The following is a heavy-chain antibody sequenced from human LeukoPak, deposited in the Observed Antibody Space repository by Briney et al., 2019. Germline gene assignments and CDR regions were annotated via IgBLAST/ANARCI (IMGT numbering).Heavy chain of an antibody. CDR2: IYYSGST. CDR3: ARLSQAYFDY. CDR1: GGSISSSSYY. Sequence: TSETLSLTCTVSGGSISSSSYYWGWIRQPPGKGLEWIGSIYYSGSTYYNPSLKSRVTISVDTSKNQFSLKLSSVTAADTAVYYCARLSQAYFDYWGQGTLVTVSS. V-gene: IGHV4-39*01. J-gene: IGHJ4*02.